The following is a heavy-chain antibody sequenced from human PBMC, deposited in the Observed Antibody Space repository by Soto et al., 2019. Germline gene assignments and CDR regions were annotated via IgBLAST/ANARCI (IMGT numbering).Heavy chain of an antibody. CDR3: ARDKGTRGWFDP. CDR1: GFTFSSYS. Sequence: LYCGASGFTFSSYSMNWVRQAPGKGLEWVSSISSSSSYIYYADSVKGRFTISRDNAKNSLYLQMNSLRAEDTAVYYGARDKGTRGWFDPWGQGTLVTVSS. V-gene: IGHV3-21*01. D-gene: IGHD3-10*01. J-gene: IGHJ5*02. CDR2: ISSSSSYI.